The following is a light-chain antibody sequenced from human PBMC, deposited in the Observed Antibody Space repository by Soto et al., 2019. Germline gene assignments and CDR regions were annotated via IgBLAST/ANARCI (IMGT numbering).Light chain of an antibody. CDR1: QSVSSSY. J-gene: IGKJ2*01. CDR2: GAS. Sequence: EIVLTQSPGTLSLSPGERATLSCRASQSVSSSYLAWYQQKPGQAPRLLIYGASSRATDIPDRFSGSGSGTDFTLTISRLEPEDFAVYYCQQYGSSPPGGGTFGQGTKLEIK. CDR3: QQYGSSPPGGGT. V-gene: IGKV3-20*01.